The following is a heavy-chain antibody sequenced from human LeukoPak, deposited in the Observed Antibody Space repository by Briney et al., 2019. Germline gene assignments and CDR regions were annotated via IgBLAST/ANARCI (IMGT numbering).Heavy chain of an antibody. Sequence: PSETLSLTCTVSGGSINNYYWNWIRQPPGKGLEWIGYIHSSGSINYNPSLKSRVTMSVDTSKNAFSLRLSSVTAADTAVYYCARDLGSPYYQIEMWGQGTMVTVSS. CDR2: IHSSGSI. CDR1: GGSINNYY. CDR3: ARDLGSPYYQIEM. V-gene: IGHV4-59*01. D-gene: IGHD3-16*01. J-gene: IGHJ3*02.